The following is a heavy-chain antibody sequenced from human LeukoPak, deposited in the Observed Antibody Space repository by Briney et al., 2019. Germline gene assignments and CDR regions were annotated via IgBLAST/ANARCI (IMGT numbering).Heavy chain of an antibody. Sequence: ESVKGRFTISRDTAENSLFLQMNSLRDDDTAFYYCVQDVSGNWYSFDHWGQGTLVTVSS. J-gene: IGHJ4*02. D-gene: IGHD6-19*01. V-gene: IGHV3-20*03. CDR3: VQDVSGNWYSFDH.